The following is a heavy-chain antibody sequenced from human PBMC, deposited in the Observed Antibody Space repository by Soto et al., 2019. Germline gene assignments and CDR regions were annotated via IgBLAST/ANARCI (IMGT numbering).Heavy chain of an antibody. Sequence: TLYLTCTVSVDSLSRYYWSLRRQPPGKGLEWIGYIYYSGSTNYNPSLESRVTIFLDTSKNQVSLKVSSLTAADTAVYFCARGRLEGRRKASFSYDGLPVWGHGTTVTV. CDR1: VDSLSRYY. CDR3: ARGRLEGRRKASFSYDGLPV. CDR2: IYYSGST. J-gene: IGHJ6*02. D-gene: IGHD1-1*01. V-gene: IGHV4-59*01.